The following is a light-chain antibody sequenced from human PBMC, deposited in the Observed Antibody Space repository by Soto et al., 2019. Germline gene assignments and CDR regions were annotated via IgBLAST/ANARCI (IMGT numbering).Light chain of an antibody. CDR3: QQSNRTPPTT. CDR2: AAS. CDR1: QFVSSY. Sequence: DIQVTQFPSSLSASVGDRVTMTCRTSQFVSSYLNWYQQKPGKAPKLLIYAASTLHSGVPSRFSGSGSGTDFTLTITSLHTEDCATYFCQQSNRTPPTTFGQGTRLEL. V-gene: IGKV1-39*01. J-gene: IGKJ5*01.